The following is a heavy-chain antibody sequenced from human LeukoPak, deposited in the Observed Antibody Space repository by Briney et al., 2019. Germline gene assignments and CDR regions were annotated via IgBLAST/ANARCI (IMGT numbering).Heavy chain of an antibody. CDR3: ARDQEGFDY. Sequence: GASVKVSCKVSGYSFTSNYIHWVRQAPGQGLEWMGMIYPRDGSTSYAQRFQDRVTATRDTSTSTVHMELSGLRSEDTAVYYCARDQEGFDYWGQGTLVTVSS. V-gene: IGHV1-46*01. CDR2: IYPRDGST. CDR1: GYSFTSNY. J-gene: IGHJ4*02.